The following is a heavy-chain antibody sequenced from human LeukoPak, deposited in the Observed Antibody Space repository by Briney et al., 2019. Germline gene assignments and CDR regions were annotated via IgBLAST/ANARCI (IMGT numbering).Heavy chain of an antibody. J-gene: IGHJ4*02. CDR2: INHSGST. CDR1: GGSSSGYC. V-gene: IGHV4-34*01. Sequence: SETLSLTCAVYGGSSSGYCWSWIRQPPGKGLEWIGEINHSGSTNYNPSLKSRVTISVDTSKNQFSLKLSSVTAADTAVYYCARGGYSGYVRQQLVLDYWGQGTLVTVSS. D-gene: IGHD5-12*01. CDR3: ARGGYSGYVRQQLVLDY.